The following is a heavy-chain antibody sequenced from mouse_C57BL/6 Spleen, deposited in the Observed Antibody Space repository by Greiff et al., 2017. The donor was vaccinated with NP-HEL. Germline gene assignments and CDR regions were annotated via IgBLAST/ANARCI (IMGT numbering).Heavy chain of an antibody. CDR3: ASQTAQAHYYAIDY. D-gene: IGHD3-2*02. J-gene: IGHJ4*01. Sequence: EVQRVESGGDLVKPGGSLKLSCAASGFTFSSYGMSWVRQTPDKRLEWVATISSGGSYTYYPDSVKGRFTISRDNAKNTLYLQMSSLKSEDTAMYYCASQTAQAHYYAIDYWGQGTSVTVSS. V-gene: IGHV5-6*01. CDR1: GFTFSSYG. CDR2: ISSGGSYT.